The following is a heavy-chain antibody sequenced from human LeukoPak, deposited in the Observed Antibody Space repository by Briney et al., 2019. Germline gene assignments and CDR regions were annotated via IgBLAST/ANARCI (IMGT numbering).Heavy chain of an antibody. Sequence: GGSLRLSCAASGFTFNRYGMHWVRQAPGKGLEWVAYNGHDGSNKYYADSVKGRFTISRDSSKNTLYLQMNSLRAEDTAVYYCARDVRIVYYDRSPDYWGQGTLVTVSS. CDR3: ARDVRIVYYDRSPDY. J-gene: IGHJ4*02. D-gene: IGHD3-22*01. CDR1: GFTFNRYG. V-gene: IGHV3-30*02. CDR2: NGHDGSNK.